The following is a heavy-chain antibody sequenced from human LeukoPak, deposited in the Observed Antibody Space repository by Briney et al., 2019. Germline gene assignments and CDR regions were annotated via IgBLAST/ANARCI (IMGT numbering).Heavy chain of an antibody. D-gene: IGHD3-10*01. J-gene: IGHJ4*02. V-gene: IGHV4-4*07. Sequence: PSETLSLTCTVSGGSISNDYWSWIRQAAGKELEWIGRIYSRGSTNYNPSLKSRVTISPDKSKKQFSLNLNSVTAADTAVYYCARGGTYGSGRNQHTTLDYWGQGTLVTVPS. CDR3: ARGGTYGSGRNQHTTLDY. CDR2: IYSRGST. CDR1: GGSISNDY.